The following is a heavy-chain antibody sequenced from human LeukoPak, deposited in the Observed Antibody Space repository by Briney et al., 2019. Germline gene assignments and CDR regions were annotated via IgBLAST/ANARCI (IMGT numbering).Heavy chain of an antibody. CDR1: GYSFTYYW. J-gene: IGHJ6*02. Sequence: GESLKISCMTSGYSFTYYWIGWVRQMPGRGLEWLGVIFPGDSKTRYSPSFQGQVTISADKSVSTAYLQWTSLRASDTAMYYCARVDIAEGERHAMDVWGQGTTVTVSS. CDR3: ARVDIAEGERHAMDV. V-gene: IGHV5-51*01. CDR2: IFPGDSKT. D-gene: IGHD6-13*01.